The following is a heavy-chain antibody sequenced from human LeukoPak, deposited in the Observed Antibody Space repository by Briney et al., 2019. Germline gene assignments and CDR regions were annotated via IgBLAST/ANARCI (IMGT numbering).Heavy chain of an antibody. Sequence: PGGSLRLSCAASGFTFSSYAMSWVRQAPGKGLEWVSAISGSGGSTYYADSVKGRFTISRDNSKNTLYVQMNSLRAEDTAVYYCAKGDHNSSLISYYGMDVWGQGTTVTVSS. CDR2: ISGSGGST. CDR1: GFTFSSYA. V-gene: IGHV3-23*01. CDR3: AKGDHNSSLISYYGMDV. D-gene: IGHD6-6*01. J-gene: IGHJ6*02.